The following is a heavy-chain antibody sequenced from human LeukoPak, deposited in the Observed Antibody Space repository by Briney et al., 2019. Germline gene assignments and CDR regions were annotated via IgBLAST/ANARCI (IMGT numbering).Heavy chain of an antibody. CDR1: GYTLTELS. V-gene: IGHV1-24*01. Sequence: ASVKVSCKASGYTLTELSMHWVRQAPGKGLEWMGGFDPEDGETIYAQKFQGRVTMTEDTSTDTAYMELSSLRSEDTAVYYCATVNCSSTSCYSTWFDPWGQGTLVTVSS. D-gene: IGHD2-2*02. CDR2: FDPEDGET. J-gene: IGHJ5*02. CDR3: ATVNCSSTSCYSTWFDP.